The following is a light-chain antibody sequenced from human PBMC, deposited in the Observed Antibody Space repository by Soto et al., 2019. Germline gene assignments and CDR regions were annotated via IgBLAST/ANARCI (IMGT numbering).Light chain of an antibody. CDR3: QQYDDLPRT. CDR2: EAS. J-gene: IGKJ5*01. V-gene: IGKV1-33*01. CDR1: QDIQKY. Sequence: DIQMTQSPPSLSAFVGDRVTITCQASQDIQKYLSWYQQKPGKAPNLLINEASNLETGVPSRFSGSGSGTDFTLTISSLQPEDIGTYYCQQYDDLPRTFGQGTRLQIK.